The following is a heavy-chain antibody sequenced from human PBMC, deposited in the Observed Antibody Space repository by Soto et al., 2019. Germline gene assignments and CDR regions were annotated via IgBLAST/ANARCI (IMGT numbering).Heavy chain of an antibody. Sequence: PSETLSLTCTVSGGSISSGDYYWSWIRQPPGKGLEWIGYIYYSGSTYYNPSLKSRVTISVDTSKNQFSLKLSSVTAADTAVYYCARDRLGYCSSTSCPEIWFDPWGQGTLVTVSS. CDR3: ARDRLGYCSSTSCPEIWFDP. CDR1: GGSISSGDYY. D-gene: IGHD2-2*01. CDR2: IYYSGST. V-gene: IGHV4-30-4*01. J-gene: IGHJ5*02.